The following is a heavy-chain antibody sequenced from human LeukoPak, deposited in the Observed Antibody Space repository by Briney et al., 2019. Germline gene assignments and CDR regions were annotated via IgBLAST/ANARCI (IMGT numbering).Heavy chain of an antibody. CDR3: AKDPFEPTNYYFDS. Sequence: GGSLRLSCAASGFTFSNYAMSWVRRVPGKRLEWVSSLSGNGDSPYYVDSVKGRFTISRDNSKHTLYLQMNSLTVEDTAVYYCAKDPFEPTNYYFDSWGQGTLVTVSS. CDR2: LSGNGDSP. V-gene: IGHV3-23*01. J-gene: IGHJ4*02. D-gene: IGHD3-9*01. CDR1: GFTFSNYA.